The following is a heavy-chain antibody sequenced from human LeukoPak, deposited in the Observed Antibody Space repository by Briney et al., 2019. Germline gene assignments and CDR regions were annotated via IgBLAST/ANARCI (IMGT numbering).Heavy chain of an antibody. V-gene: IGHV3-21*01. Sequence: GGSLRLSCAASGFTFSSYSMNWVRRAPGKGLEWVSSISSSSSYIYYADSVKGRFTISRDNAKNSLYLQMNSLRAEDTAVYYCARDGGGESGYRHAFDIWGQGTMVTVSS. D-gene: IGHD5-12*01. CDR1: GFTFSSYS. J-gene: IGHJ3*02. CDR3: ARDGGGESGYRHAFDI. CDR2: ISSSSSYI.